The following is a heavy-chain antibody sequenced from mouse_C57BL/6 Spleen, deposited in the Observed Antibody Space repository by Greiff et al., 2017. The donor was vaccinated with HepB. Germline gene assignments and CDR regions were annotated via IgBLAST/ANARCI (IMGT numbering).Heavy chain of an antibody. J-gene: IGHJ2*01. D-gene: IGHD4-1*01. Sequence: VQLQQSGAELVRPGASVTLSCKASGYTFTDYEMHWVKQTPVHGLEWIGAIDPETGGTAYNQKFKGKAILTADKSSSTAYMELRSLTSEESAVYYCTRDWEAFDYWGQGTTLTVSS. CDR1: GYTFTDYE. CDR2: IDPETGGT. V-gene: IGHV1-15*01. CDR3: TRDWEAFDY.